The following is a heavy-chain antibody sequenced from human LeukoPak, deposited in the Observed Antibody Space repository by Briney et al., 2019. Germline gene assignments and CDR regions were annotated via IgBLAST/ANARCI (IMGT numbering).Heavy chain of an antibody. CDR3: APLRFLEWLLPDWFDP. CDR1: GGSFSGYY. CDR2: INHSGST. Sequence: SETLSLTCAVYGGSFSGYYWSWIRQPPGKGLEWIGEINHSGSTNYNPSLKSRVTISVDTSKYQFSLKLSSVTAADTAVYDCAPLRFLEWLLPDWFDPWGQGTLVTVSS. J-gene: IGHJ5*02. D-gene: IGHD3-3*01. V-gene: IGHV4-34*01.